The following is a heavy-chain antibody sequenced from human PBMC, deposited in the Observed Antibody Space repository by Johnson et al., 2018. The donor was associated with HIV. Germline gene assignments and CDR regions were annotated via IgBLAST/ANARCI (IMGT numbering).Heavy chain of an antibody. V-gene: IGHV3-30*18. D-gene: IGHD3-10*01. J-gene: IGHJ3*02. CDR3: GKCGDADAFDI. CDR2: ISYDGSNK. Sequence: QVQLVESGGGVVQPGRSLRLSCAASGFTFSSYGMHWVRQAPGKGLEWVAVISYDGSNKYYADSVKGRFTISRDNSKNTLYLQMNSLRAEDTAVYYCGKCGDADAFDIWGQGTMVTVSS. CDR1: GFTFSSYG.